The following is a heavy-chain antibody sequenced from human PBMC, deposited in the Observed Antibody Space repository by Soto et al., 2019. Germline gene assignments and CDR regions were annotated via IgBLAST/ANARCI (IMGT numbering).Heavy chain of an antibody. D-gene: IGHD5-18*01. CDR3: ARDTRSYGPKNPLDY. V-gene: IGHV3-21*01. CDR1: GFTFSSYS. J-gene: IGHJ4*02. Sequence: GSLRLSCAASGFTFSSYSMNWVRQAPGKGLEWVSSISSSSSYIYYADSVKGRFTISRDNAKNSLYLQMNSLRAEDTAVYYCARDTRSYGPKNPLDYWGQGTLVTVSS. CDR2: ISSSSSYI.